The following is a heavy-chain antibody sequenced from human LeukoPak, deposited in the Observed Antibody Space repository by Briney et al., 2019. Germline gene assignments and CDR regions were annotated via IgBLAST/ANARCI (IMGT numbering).Heavy chain of an antibody. CDR3: ARALNLLDPATLDY. V-gene: IGHV3-48*01. CDR2: ISSSSSSI. D-gene: IGHD1-1*01. CDR1: GFTFSSYS. J-gene: IGHJ4*02. Sequence: GGSLRLSCAASGFTFSSYSMNWVRQAPGKGLEWISYISSSSSSIYYADSVKGRFTISRDNARNSLYLQMNSLRAEDTAVYYCARALNLLDPATLDYWGQGTLVTVSS.